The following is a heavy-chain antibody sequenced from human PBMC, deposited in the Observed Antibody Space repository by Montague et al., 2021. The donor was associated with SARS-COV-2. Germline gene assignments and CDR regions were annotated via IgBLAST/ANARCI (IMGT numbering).Heavy chain of an antibody. J-gene: IGHJ5*02. Sequence: SETLSLTCTVSGGSISSYYWSWIRQPAGKGLEWIGRIYTSGSTNYNPSLKNRVTMSVDTSKTEFSLHLRSVTAAEPGVYFCGPLGHYSGDDCDAWGQGTLVTVSS. CDR3: GPLGHYSGDDCDA. CDR2: IYTSGST. V-gene: IGHV4-4*07. CDR1: GGSISSYY. D-gene: IGHD2-21*02.